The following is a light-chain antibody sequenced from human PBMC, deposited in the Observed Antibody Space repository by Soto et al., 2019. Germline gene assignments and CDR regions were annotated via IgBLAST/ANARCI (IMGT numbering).Light chain of an antibody. J-gene: IGKJ5*01. V-gene: IGKV3-20*01. CDR1: QSIKNNQ. CDR2: GAS. CDR3: QQHGISHIT. Sequence: VLSQSPGTLSLSPGGRASLSCSASQSIKNNQLAWYKQTPGQAPRLLIYGASSRATGIPDRFSGSGSGTDFTLTISRLEPEDFAVYYCQQHGISHITFGQGTRLEI.